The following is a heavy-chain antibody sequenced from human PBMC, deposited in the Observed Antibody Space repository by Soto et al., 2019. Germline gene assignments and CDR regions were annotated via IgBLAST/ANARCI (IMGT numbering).Heavy chain of an antibody. Sequence: GGSLRLSCAASGFTFSSYGMHWVRQAPGKGLEWVAVISYDGSNKYYADSVKGRFTISRDNSKNTLYLQMNSLRAEGTAVYYCAKGMVELQNYYYYYGMDVWGQGTTVTVSS. CDR1: GFTFSSYG. CDR3: AKGMVELQNYYYYYGMDV. CDR2: ISYDGSNK. J-gene: IGHJ6*02. D-gene: IGHD1-7*01. V-gene: IGHV3-30*18.